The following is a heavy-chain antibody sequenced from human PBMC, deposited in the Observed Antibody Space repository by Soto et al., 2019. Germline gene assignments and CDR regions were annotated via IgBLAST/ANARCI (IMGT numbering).Heavy chain of an antibody. V-gene: IGHV3-23*01. CDR2: ISGSGGST. D-gene: IGHD4-17*01. CDR3: AKDTVSRGVFDY. Sequence: EVQLLESGGGLVQPGGSLRLSCAASGFTFSSYAMSWVRQAPGKGLEWVSAISGSGGSTYYADSVKGRFTISTDNSKNPLYLQMTSLRAEDTAVYYCAKDTVSRGVFDYWGQGTLVTVSS. J-gene: IGHJ4*02. CDR1: GFTFSSYA.